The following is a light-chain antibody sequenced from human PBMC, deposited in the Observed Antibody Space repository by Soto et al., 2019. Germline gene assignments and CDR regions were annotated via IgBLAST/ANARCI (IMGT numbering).Light chain of an antibody. CDR3: QQYGNSPPNT. J-gene: IGKJ2*01. Sequence: EIVFTQSPGTLSLSPGERATLTCRASQSVSSSYLAWYQQKPGQAPRLLIYGASSRATGIPDRFSGSGSGTDFTLTISRLEPEDFAVYFCQQYGNSPPNTFGQGTKVEIK. V-gene: IGKV3-20*01. CDR1: QSVSSSY. CDR2: GAS.